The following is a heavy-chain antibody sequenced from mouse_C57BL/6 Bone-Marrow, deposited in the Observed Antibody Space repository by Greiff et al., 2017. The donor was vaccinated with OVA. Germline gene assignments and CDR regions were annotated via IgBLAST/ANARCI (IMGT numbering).Heavy chain of an antibody. D-gene: IGHD1-1*01. CDR3: ARVYYYGSSPYCDY. V-gene: IGHV5-4*03. Sequence: EVKLVESGGGLVKPGGSLKLSCAASGFTFSSYAMSWVRQTPEKRLEWVATISDGGSYTYYPDNVKGRFTISRDNAKNNLYLQMGHLKSEDTAMYYCARVYYYGSSPYCDYWGQGTTLTVSS. CDR1: GFTFSSYA. CDR2: ISDGGSYT. J-gene: IGHJ2*01.